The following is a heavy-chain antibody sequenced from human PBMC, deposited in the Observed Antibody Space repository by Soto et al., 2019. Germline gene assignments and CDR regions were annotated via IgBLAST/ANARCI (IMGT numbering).Heavy chain of an antibody. V-gene: IGHV3-74*01. CDR2: INSDGSST. J-gene: IGHJ6*02. CDR1: GFTFSSYW. CDR3: ARQWGQTTVGTDGMDV. D-gene: IGHD4-17*01. Sequence: GGSLRLSCAASGFTFSSYWMHWVRQAPGKGLVWVSRINSDGSSTSYADSVKGRFTISRGNAKNTLYLQMNSLRAEDTAVYYCARQWGQTTVGTDGMDVWGQGTTVTVSS.